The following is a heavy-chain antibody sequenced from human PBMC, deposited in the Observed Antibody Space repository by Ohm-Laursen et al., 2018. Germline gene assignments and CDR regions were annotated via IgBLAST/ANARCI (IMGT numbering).Heavy chain of an antibody. CDR1: GFTFSSYG. Sequence: SLRLSCAASGFTFSSYGMHWVRQAPGKGLEWVAVIWYDGSNKYYADSVKGRFTISRDNSKNTLYLQMSSLTVDDTAVYYCASDPPSSGWSFSHWGQGTLVTVSS. D-gene: IGHD6-19*01. CDR3: ASDPPSSGWSFSH. J-gene: IGHJ4*02. V-gene: IGHV3-33*01. CDR2: IWYDGSNK.